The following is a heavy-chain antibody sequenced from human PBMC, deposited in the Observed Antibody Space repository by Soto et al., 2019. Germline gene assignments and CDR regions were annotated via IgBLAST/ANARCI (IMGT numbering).Heavy chain of an antibody. CDR3: TIAVAGRVRAFDI. Sequence: GGSLRLSCAASGFTFSGSAMHWVRQASGKGLEWVGRIRSKANSYATAYAASVKGRFTISRDDSKNTAYLQMNSLKTEDTAVYYCTIAVAGRVRAFDIWGQGTMVTVSS. J-gene: IGHJ3*02. V-gene: IGHV3-73*01. CDR2: IRSKANSYAT. CDR1: GFTFSGSA. D-gene: IGHD6-19*01.